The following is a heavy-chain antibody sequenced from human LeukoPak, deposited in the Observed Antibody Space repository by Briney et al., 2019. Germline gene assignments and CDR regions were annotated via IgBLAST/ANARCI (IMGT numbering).Heavy chain of an antibody. CDR1: GFTFSSYG. J-gene: IGHJ6*04. CDR3: AKPPGWYYYYYGMDV. D-gene: IGHD6-19*01. CDR2: IPYDGSNK. V-gene: IGHV3-30*18. Sequence: GRSLRLSCAASGFTFSSYGMHWVRQAPGKGLEWVAVIPYDGSNKYYADSVKGRFTISRDNSKNTLYLQMNSLRAEDTAVYYCAKPPGWYYYYYGMDVWGKGTTVTVSS.